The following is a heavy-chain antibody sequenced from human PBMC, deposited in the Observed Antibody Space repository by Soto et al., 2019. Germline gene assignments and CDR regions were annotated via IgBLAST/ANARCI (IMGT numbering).Heavy chain of an antibody. Sequence: GGSLRLSCAASGFTFSSYAMSWVRQAPGKGLGWVSAISGSGGSTYYADSVKGRFTISRDNSKNTLYLQMNSLRAEDTAVYYCAWVVSYYYYMDVWGKGTTVTV. CDR1: GFTFSSYA. CDR2: ISGSGGST. V-gene: IGHV3-23*01. D-gene: IGHD6-6*01. J-gene: IGHJ6*03. CDR3: AWVVSYYYYMDV.